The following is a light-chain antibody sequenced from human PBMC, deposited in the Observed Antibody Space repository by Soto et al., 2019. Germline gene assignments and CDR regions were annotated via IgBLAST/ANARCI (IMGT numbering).Light chain of an antibody. CDR2: AAS. J-gene: IGKJ3*01. CDR3: QQYGGSPFT. CDR1: QSVSVNA. V-gene: IGKV3-20*01. Sequence: IVLSQSPGTLSLSPGERATLSCRASQSVSVNALAWYQQKGGQAPRLLIYAASTRATGVPDRFSGTGSGTDFALTISRLETDDSAVYYCQQYGGSPFTFGPGTKVAIK.